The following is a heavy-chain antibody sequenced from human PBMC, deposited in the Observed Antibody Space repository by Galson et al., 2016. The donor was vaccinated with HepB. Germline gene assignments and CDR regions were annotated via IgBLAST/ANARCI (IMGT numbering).Heavy chain of an antibody. CDR2: TYYRSKWYN. D-gene: IGHD3-22*01. V-gene: IGHV6-1*01. J-gene: IGHJ3*01. CDR3: ARDRGAYDSGYYLPDAFDV. CDR1: GDSVSSKSAA. Sequence: CAISGDSVSSKSAAWSWIRQSPSRGLEWLGRTYYRSKWYNDYAASVKGRISINPDTSKNQFSLQLNSVTPEDTAVYYCARDRGAYDSGYYLPDAFDVWGQGTMVSVSS.